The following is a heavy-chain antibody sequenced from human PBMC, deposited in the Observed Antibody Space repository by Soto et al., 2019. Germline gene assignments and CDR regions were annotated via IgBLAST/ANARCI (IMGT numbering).Heavy chain of an antibody. J-gene: IGHJ2*01. V-gene: IGHV3-49*05. Sequence: EVQLVESGGGVVKPGRSLRLSCATSGFTFGDYTMTWFRQAPGKGLEWVAFIRSKAYATTTQYAASVKGRFTISRDDSXXXXXXXXXXXXXXXXXXXXXXXXXXXXXXXKWYFDLWGRGTLVTVSS. CDR3: XXXXXXXXXXKWYFDL. CDR2: IRSKAYATTT. CDR1: GFTFGDYT.